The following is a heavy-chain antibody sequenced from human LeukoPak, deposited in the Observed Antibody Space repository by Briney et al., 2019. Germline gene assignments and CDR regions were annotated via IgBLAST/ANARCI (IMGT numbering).Heavy chain of an antibody. V-gene: IGHV4-30-4*01. CDR1: GGSISSGDYY. CDR3: ARDPRKYCSGGSCYSTY. Sequence: SETLSLTCTVSGGSISSGDYYWSWIRQPPGKGLEWIGYIYYSGSTYYNPSLKSRVTISVDTSKNQFSLKLSSVTAADTAVYYCARDPRKYCSGGSCYSTYWGQGTLVTVSS. J-gene: IGHJ4*02. CDR2: IYYSGST. D-gene: IGHD2-15*01.